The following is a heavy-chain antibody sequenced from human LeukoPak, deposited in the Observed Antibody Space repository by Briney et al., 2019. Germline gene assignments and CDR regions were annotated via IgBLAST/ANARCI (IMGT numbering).Heavy chain of an antibody. J-gene: IGHJ5*02. Sequence: PSETLSLTCIVSGYSISNGYYWGWVRQPPGKGLEWIGTNHHSGTTYYSPSLRSRVTTSVDASKNQFSLSLSSVTAADTAVYYCARSYYDTRGRFDPWGQGTLVTVSS. V-gene: IGHV4-38-2*02. CDR1: GYSISNGYY. CDR2: NHHSGTT. CDR3: ARSYYDTRGRFDP. D-gene: IGHD3-22*01.